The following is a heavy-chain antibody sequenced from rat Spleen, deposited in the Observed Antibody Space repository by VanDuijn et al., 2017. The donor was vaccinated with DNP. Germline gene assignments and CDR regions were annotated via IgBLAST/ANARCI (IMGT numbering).Heavy chain of an antibody. CDR3: TSNPHIRTAAPFDY. CDR1: GFTFNNYW. CDR2: IPNTGGKT. Sequence: EVQLVESGGGLVQPGRSLKLSCVASGFTFNNYWMTWIRQAPGKGLEWIASIPNTGGKTYYSDSVKGRLSFSRDNAKSTLYLQVHSLRSEDTATYYCTSNPHIRTAAPFDYWGQGVMVTVSS. J-gene: IGHJ2*01. V-gene: IGHV5-31*01. D-gene: IGHD3-8*01.